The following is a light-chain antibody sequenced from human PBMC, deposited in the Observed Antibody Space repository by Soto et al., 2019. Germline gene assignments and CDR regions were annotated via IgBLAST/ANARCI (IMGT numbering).Light chain of an antibody. CDR1: QSVSSS. CDR3: LQHNSWQFT. J-gene: IGKJ2*01. V-gene: IGKV3-15*01. Sequence: EIVMTQSPATLSVSPGERATLSCRASQSVSSSLAWFQQKPGQAPRLLIYAASARATGIAARLSGSGSGTEFTLTISSLQSEDVAVSYCLQHNSWQFTFGQGTKLERK. CDR2: AAS.